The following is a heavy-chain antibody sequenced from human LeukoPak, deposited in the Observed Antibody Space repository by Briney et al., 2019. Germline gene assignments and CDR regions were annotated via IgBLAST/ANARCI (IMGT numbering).Heavy chain of an antibody. D-gene: IGHD6-19*01. J-gene: IGHJ4*02. Sequence: SETLSLTCTVSGGSISSYYWSWIRQPPGKGLEWIGYIYYSGTNYNPSLKSRVTISVDTSENQFSLKLSSVTAADTAVYYCARHNYSSGWYPFDYWGQGTLVTVSA. V-gene: IGHV4-59*08. CDR1: GGSISSYY. CDR3: ARHNYSSGWYPFDY. CDR2: IYYSGT.